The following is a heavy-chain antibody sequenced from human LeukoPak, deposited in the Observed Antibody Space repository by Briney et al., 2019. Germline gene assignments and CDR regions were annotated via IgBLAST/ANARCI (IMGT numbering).Heavy chain of an antibody. J-gene: IGHJ5*02. CDR3: AREQQLNRFDP. CDR1: GFTFSSYA. Sequence: GGSLRLSCSASGFTFSSYAMHWVRQAPGKGLEWVALIWYDGSNKYYADSVKGRFTISRDNSKNTLYLQMNSLRVEDTALYFCAREQQLNRFDPWGQGTLVTVSS. CDR2: IWYDGSNK. D-gene: IGHD6-13*01. V-gene: IGHV3-33*08.